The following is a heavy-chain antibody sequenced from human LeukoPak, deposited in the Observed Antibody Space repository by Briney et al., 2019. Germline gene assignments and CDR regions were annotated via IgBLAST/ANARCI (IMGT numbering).Heavy chain of an antibody. CDR1: GGSISSYY. Sequence: PSETLSLTCTVSGGSISSYYWSWIRQPPGKGLEWIGYIYYSGSTNYNPSLKSRVTISVDTSKNQFSLKLSSVTAADTAVYYCARGTYYYDSSGYYSNDAFDIWGQGTMVTVSS. J-gene: IGHJ3*02. CDR3: ARGTYYYDSSGYYSNDAFDI. V-gene: IGHV4-59*12. D-gene: IGHD3-22*01. CDR2: IYYSGST.